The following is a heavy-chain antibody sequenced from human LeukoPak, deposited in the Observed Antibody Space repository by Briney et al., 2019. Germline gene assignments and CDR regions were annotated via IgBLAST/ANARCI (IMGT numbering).Heavy chain of an antibody. CDR2: INSDGSNT. J-gene: IGHJ4*02. Sequence: GGSLRLSCAASGFTFNSYWMHWVRQAPGKGLVWVSRINSDGSNTIYADSVKGRFTISRDNAKNTLYLQMNSLRAVDTAVYYCARGYSGSLDWGQGTLVTVSS. V-gene: IGHV3-74*01. CDR1: GFTFNSYW. D-gene: IGHD1-26*01. CDR3: ARGYSGSLD.